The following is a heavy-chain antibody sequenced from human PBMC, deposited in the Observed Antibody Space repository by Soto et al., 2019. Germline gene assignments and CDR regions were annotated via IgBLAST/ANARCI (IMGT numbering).Heavy chain of an antibody. D-gene: IGHD6-13*01. Sequence: ASVKVSCKASGYTFTSYAMHWVRQAPGQRLEWMGWINAGNANTKYSQKFQGRVTITRDTSASTAYMELSSLRSEDTAVYYCARGIAPYYFDYWGQGTLVTVSS. J-gene: IGHJ4*02. CDR2: INAGNANT. CDR3: ARGIAPYYFDY. V-gene: IGHV1-3*01. CDR1: GYTFTSYA.